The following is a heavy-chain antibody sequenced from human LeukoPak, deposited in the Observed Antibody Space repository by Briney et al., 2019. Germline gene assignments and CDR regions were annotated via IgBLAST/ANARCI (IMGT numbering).Heavy chain of an antibody. CDR3: ARHRNWGLDY. CDR2: IYYSGST. CDR1: GGSIGSTIYY. Sequence: PSETLSLTCTLSGGSIGSTIYYWGWIRQPPGKGLEWMGNIYYSGSTHYNPSLKSRATISADTSKKQLSLKLNSMTAADTAVYYCARHRNWGLDYWGQGTLVTLSS. V-gene: IGHV4-39*01. D-gene: IGHD7-27*01. J-gene: IGHJ4*02.